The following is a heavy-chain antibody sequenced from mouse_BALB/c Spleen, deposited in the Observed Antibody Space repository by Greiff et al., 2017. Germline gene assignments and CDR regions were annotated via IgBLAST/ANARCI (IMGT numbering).Heavy chain of an antibody. D-gene: IGHD2-4*01. Sequence: EVKVVESGGGLVKPGGSLKLSCAASGFTFSSYAMSWVRQTPEKRLEWVASISSGGSTYYPDSVKGRFTISRDNARNILYLQMSSLRSEDTAMYYCARDYYDYDVGAMDYWGQGTSVTVSS. CDR2: ISSGGST. J-gene: IGHJ4*01. V-gene: IGHV5-6-5*01. CDR1: GFTFSSYA. CDR3: ARDYYDYDVGAMDY.